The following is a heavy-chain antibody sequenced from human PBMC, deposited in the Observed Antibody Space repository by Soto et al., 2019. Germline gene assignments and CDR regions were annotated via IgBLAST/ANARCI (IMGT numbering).Heavy chain of an antibody. V-gene: IGHV3-23*01. CDR1: GFTFSSHA. CDR2: ITGSGDST. CDR3: AKDLQFSGWLSAKTYY. J-gene: IGHJ4*02. Sequence: GGSLRLSCAVSGFTFSSHAMSWVRQAPGKGLECVSSITGSGDSTYYADSVKGRFTISRDKSKSTLYLQMNSLRAEDTAVYYCAKDLQFSGWLSAKTYYWGQGTQVTVSS. D-gene: IGHD6-19*01.